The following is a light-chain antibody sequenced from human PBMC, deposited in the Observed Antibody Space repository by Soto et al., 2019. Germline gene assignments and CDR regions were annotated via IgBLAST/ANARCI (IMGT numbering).Light chain of an antibody. V-gene: IGLV2-8*01. CDR3: SSYAGSTSPSV. CDR1: NNDIGGYNY. Sequence: QSVLTQPPSASGSPGQSVTISCTGTNNDIGGYNYVSWYQQHPGKAPKLMIHEVNKRPSGVPDRFSGSKSGNTASLTVSGLQAEDESDYYCSSYAGSTSPSVFGSGTKVTVL. J-gene: IGLJ1*01. CDR2: EVN.